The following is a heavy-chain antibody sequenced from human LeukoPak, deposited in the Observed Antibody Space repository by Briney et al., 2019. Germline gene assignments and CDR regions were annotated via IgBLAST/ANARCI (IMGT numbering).Heavy chain of an antibody. J-gene: IGHJ4*02. Sequence: ASVQVSCKATGGTFSSYAISWVRQAPGQGLEWMGGLIPIFGTANYAQKFQGRVTITTDESTSTAYMELSSLRSEDTAVYYCARENGGWYYFDYWGQGTLVTVSS. V-gene: IGHV1-69*05. CDR2: LIPIFGTA. D-gene: IGHD6-19*01. CDR3: ARENGGWYYFDY. CDR1: GGTFSSYA.